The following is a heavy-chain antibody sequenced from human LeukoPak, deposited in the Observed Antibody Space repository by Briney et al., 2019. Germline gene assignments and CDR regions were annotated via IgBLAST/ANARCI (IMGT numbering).Heavy chain of an antibody. V-gene: IGHV4-39*02. Sequence: SETLSLTCIVSGGSISSITSLTYYWNWIRQSPGTGLEWIGSVHYSGSTYYNPSLKSRVTISADTSKNQFSLKLTSVTAADTAVYYCARGRGWDGYNFFWWGQGTLVTVSS. CDR1: GGSISSITSLTYY. CDR3: ARGRGWDGYNFFW. D-gene: IGHD5-24*01. J-gene: IGHJ4*02. CDR2: VHYSGST.